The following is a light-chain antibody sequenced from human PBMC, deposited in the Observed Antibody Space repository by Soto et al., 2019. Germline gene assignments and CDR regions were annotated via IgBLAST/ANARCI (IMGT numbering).Light chain of an antibody. CDR2: DNN. CDR3: QSYDSSLSAVV. V-gene: IGLV1-40*01. Sequence: QSVLTQPPSLSGAPGQRVTISCTGSSSNIGANYDVHWYQQVPGTAPKLLIYDNNYRPSGVPDRFSGSKSGTSASLAITGLQAEDEADYYCQSYDSSLSAVVFGGGTKLTV. J-gene: IGLJ2*01. CDR1: SSNIGANYD.